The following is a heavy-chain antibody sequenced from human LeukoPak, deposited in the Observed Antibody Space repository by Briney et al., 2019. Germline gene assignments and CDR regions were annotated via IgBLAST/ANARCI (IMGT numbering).Heavy chain of an antibody. J-gene: IGHJ4*02. CDR2: IYYSGST. CDR1: GGSISSHY. D-gene: IGHD3-3*01. V-gene: IGHV4-59*11. CDR3: ARGYSDFWSGYYISYSYYFDY. Sequence: SETLSLTCTVSGGSISSHYWSWIRQPPGKGLEWIGYIYYSGSTNYNPPLKSRVTISVDTSKNQFSLKLSSVTAADTAVYYCARGYSDFWSGYYISYSYYFDYWGQGTLVTVSS.